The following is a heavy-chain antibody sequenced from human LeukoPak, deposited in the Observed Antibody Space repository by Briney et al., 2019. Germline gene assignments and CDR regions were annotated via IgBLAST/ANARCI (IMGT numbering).Heavy chain of an antibody. CDR2: VYYSGST. Sequence: SETLSLTCTVSGGSISSYYWSWIRQPPGKGLEWIGCVYYSGSTYYNPSLKSRVTIFVDTSKNQFSLKLSSVTAADTAMYYCARHEGRYYFDYWGQGTLVTVSS. J-gene: IGHJ4*02. V-gene: IGHV4-59*04. CDR1: GGSISSYY. CDR3: ARHEGRYYFDY.